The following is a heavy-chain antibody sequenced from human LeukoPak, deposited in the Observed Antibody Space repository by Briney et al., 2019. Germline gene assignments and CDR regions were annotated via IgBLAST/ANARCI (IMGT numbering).Heavy chain of an antibody. CDR1: GFTFSSYA. D-gene: IGHD3-22*01. J-gene: IGHJ4*02. Sequence: GGSLRLSCAASGFTFSSYAISWVRQAPGKGLEWVSAISGSGGSTYYADAVKGRFTISRDNSKNTLYLQMNSLRADDTAVYYCAKDPRGWLSTPDYWSQGTLVTVSS. V-gene: IGHV3-23*01. CDR2: ISGSGGST. CDR3: AKDPRGWLSTPDY.